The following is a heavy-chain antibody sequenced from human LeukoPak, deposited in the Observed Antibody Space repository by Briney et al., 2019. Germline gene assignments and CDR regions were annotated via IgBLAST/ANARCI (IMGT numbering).Heavy chain of an antibody. V-gene: IGHV1-18*01. Sequence: ASVKVSCKASGYTFTSYGISWVRQAPGQGLEWMGWISAYNGNTNYAQKLQGRVTMTTDTSTSTAYMELRSLRSDDTAAYYCAKDRGAPVASNRGYFDYWGQGTLVTVSS. CDR1: GYTFTSYG. CDR2: ISAYNGNT. CDR3: AKDRGAPVASNRGYFDY. J-gene: IGHJ4*02. D-gene: IGHD3-10*01.